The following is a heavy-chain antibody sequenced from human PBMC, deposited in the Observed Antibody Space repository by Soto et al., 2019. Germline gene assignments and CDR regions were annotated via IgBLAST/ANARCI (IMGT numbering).Heavy chain of an antibody. D-gene: IGHD5-18*01. CDR1: GFNFRSYS. CDR3: AKDRPRRTSGYFLDY. V-gene: IGHV3-48*02. J-gene: IGHJ4*02. Sequence: GGSLRLSCAASGFNFRSYSMNWVRQAPGKGLEWVSYISSSSGSIHYADSVRGRFTISRHNAKNSLYLQMNNLRDEDTAMYYCAKDRPRRTSGYFLDYWGQGTTVTASS. CDR2: ISSSSGSI.